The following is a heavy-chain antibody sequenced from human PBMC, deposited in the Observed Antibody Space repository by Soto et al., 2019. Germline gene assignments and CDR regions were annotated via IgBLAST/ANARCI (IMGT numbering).Heavy chain of an antibody. D-gene: IGHD3-10*01. J-gene: IGHJ4*02. CDR3: ARDALSYCYGSGRRSPNFDY. CDR1: GFTFSSYA. Sequence: QVQLVESGGGVVQPGRSLRLSCAASGFTFSSYAMHWVRQAPGKGLEWVAVISYDGSNKYYADSVKGRFTISRDSSKNTLYLQMNSLRAEDTAVYYCARDALSYCYGSGRRSPNFDYWGQGTLVTVSS. V-gene: IGHV3-30-3*01. CDR2: ISYDGSNK.